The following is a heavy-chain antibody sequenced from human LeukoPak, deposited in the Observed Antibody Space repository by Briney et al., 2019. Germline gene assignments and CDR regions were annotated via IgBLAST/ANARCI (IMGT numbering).Heavy chain of an antibody. J-gene: IGHJ4*02. V-gene: IGHV3-48*03. Sequence: GGSLRLSCVASGFTFSSYEMNWVRQAPGKGLEWVSYISSSGSTIYYADSVKGRFTISRDNAKNSLYLQMNSLRAEDTAVYYCARDPGNFDYWGQGTLVTVSS. CDR1: GFTFSSYE. CDR3: ARDPGNFDY. CDR2: ISSSGSTI.